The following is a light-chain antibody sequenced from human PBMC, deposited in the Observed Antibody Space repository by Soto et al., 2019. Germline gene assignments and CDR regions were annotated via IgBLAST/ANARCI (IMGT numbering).Light chain of an antibody. V-gene: IGKV1-39*01. CDR1: QIMYTH. CDR3: QNYNVPPWT. J-gene: IGKJ1*01. Sequence: DIQVTQKTSSLSASVGDSVTISCRASQIMYTHLHWYQQKPGKAPNLLIFAASSLQSGVPSRFSGSGSGTDFTLTITGLQPDDFATYYCQNYNVPPWTFGQVSMV. CDR2: AAS.